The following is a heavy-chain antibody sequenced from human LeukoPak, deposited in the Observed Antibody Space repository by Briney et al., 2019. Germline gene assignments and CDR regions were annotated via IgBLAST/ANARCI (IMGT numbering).Heavy chain of an antibody. Sequence: ASVKVSCKASGYTFTNYYIYWVRQAPGQGLEWMGIINPSGGSTSYAQKFQGRVTMTRDMSTSTVYMELSSLRSEDTAVYYCASLSNMIAPNWGQGTLVTVSS. D-gene: IGHD3-22*01. CDR2: INPSGGST. CDR1: GYTFTNYY. J-gene: IGHJ4*02. V-gene: IGHV1-46*01. CDR3: ASLSNMIAPN.